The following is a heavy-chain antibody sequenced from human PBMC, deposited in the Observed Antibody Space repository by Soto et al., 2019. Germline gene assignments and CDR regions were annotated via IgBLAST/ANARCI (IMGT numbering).Heavy chain of an antibody. CDR1: GGTFSSYA. CDR2: IIPIFGTA. CDR3: ATRGYSYGYYFDY. D-gene: IGHD5-18*01. V-gene: IGHV1-69*13. Sequence: SVKVSCKASGGTFSSYAISWVRQAPGQGLEWMGGIIPIFGTANYAQKFQGRVTITADESTSTAYMELSSLRSEDTAVYYCATRGYSYGYYFDYWGQGTLVTVSA. J-gene: IGHJ4*02.